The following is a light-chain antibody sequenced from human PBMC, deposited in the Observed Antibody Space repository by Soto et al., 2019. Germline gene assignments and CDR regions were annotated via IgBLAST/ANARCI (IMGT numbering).Light chain of an antibody. J-gene: IGKJ1*01. CDR3: QQRSNSLWT. Sequence: EIVVTQAPAMLSLAPGERAILSCRARQRVSSYLALYQHKPGQAPRLLIYDASNRATSIPARFSGSESGTDFTLNISSLEPEAFAVYYCQQRSNSLWTFGQATQGEIK. CDR1: QRVSSY. V-gene: IGKV3-11*01. CDR2: DAS.